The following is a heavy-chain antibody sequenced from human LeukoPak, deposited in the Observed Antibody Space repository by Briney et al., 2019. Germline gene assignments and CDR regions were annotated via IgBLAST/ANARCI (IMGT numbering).Heavy chain of an antibody. Sequence: PSQTLSLTCAVSGGSISNGGDTWSWIRQPPGKGLEWIGEINHSGSTNYNPSLKSRVTISVDTSKNQFSLKLSSVTAADTAVYYCARRRYSSGPSDYWGQGTLVTVSS. CDR1: GGSISNGGDT. D-gene: IGHD6-19*01. V-gene: IGHV4-30-2*01. J-gene: IGHJ4*02. CDR2: INHSGST. CDR3: ARRRYSSGPSDY.